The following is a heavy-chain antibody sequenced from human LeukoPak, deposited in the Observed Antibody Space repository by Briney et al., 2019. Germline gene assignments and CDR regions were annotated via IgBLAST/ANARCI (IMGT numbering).Heavy chain of an antibody. CDR1: GGSISSSSYY. CDR3: AGHFQSSGWYNWFDP. V-gene: IGHV4-39*01. J-gene: IGHJ5*02. Sequence: PSETLSLTCTVSGGSISSSSYYWGWIRQPPGKGLEWIGSFYYSGSSYYNPSLKSRVTISVDTSKNQFSLKLSSVTAADTAVYYCAGHFQSSGWYNWFDPWGQGTLVTVSS. D-gene: IGHD6-19*01. CDR2: FYYSGSS.